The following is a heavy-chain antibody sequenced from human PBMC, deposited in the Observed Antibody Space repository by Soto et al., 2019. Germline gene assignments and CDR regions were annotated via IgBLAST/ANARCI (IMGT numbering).Heavy chain of an antibody. CDR3: ARVLGNVLRYFDWLPEFWFDP. Sequence: ASVKVSCKASGYSFIFYGINWVRQAPGQGLEWMGWINPSDGNRNFAQKFEDRVTMTTDTSTNTAFLELRSLKSDDTAVYYCARVLGNVLRYFDWLPEFWFDPWGQGTLVTVSS. V-gene: IGHV1-18*01. CDR1: GYSFIFYG. J-gene: IGHJ5*02. D-gene: IGHD3-9*01. CDR2: INPSDGNR.